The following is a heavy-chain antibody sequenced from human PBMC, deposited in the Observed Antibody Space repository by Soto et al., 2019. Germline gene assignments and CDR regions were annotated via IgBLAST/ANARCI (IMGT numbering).Heavy chain of an antibody. D-gene: IGHD2-21*01. J-gene: IGHJ6*02. Sequence: QVQLVESGGGVVQPGRSLRLSCAASGFTFSSYGMHWVRQAPGKGLEWVAVIWYDGSNKYYADSVKGRFTISRDNSKNTLYLQTNSLRAEDTAVYYCARDGLADCGGDCYDGMDVWGQGTTVTVSS. CDR2: IWYDGSNK. CDR3: ARDGLADCGGDCYDGMDV. CDR1: GFTFSSYG. V-gene: IGHV3-33*01.